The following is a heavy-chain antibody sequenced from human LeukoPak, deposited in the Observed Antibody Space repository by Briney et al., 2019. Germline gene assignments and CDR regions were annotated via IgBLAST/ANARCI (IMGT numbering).Heavy chain of an antibody. CDR1: GFTFGDYG. Sequence: PGGSLRLSCTTSGFTFGDYGLIWVRQAPGEGLEWVGFIRSKAYGGTTEYAASVKGRFTLSRDDSKSIAYLQMNSLKTEDTAVYYCTGSFGELTFFDYWGQGTLVTVSS. CDR2: IRSKAYGGTT. J-gene: IGHJ4*02. CDR3: TGSFGELTFFDY. D-gene: IGHD3-10*01. V-gene: IGHV3-49*04.